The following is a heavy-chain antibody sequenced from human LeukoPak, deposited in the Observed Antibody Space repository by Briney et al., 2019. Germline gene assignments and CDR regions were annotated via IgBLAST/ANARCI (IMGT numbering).Heavy chain of an antibody. V-gene: IGHV4-30-2*01. Sequence: SETLSLTCAVYGGSFSGYSWSWIRQPPGKGLEWIGYIYHSGSTYYNPSLKSRVTISVDRSKNQFSLKLSSVTAADTAVYYCARTVTTYGRWFDPWGQGTLVTVSS. CDR2: IYHSGST. D-gene: IGHD4-17*01. CDR1: GGSFSGYS. CDR3: ARTVTTYGRWFDP. J-gene: IGHJ5*02.